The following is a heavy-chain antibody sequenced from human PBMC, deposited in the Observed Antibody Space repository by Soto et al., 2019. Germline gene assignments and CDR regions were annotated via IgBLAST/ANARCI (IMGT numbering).Heavy chain of an antibody. V-gene: IGHV3-30-3*01. Sequence: QVQLVESGGGVVQPGRSLRLSCAASGFTFSSYAMHWVRQAPGKGLEWVAVISYDGSNKYYADSVKGRFTISRDNSKNTLYLQMNSLRAEDTAVYYGARERGVAATWFDPWGQGTLVTVSS. CDR1: GFTFSSYA. J-gene: IGHJ5*02. D-gene: IGHD2-15*01. CDR2: ISYDGSNK. CDR3: ARERGVAATWFDP.